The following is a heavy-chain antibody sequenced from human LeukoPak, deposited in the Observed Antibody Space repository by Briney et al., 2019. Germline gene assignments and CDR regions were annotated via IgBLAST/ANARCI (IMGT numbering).Heavy chain of an antibody. CDR2: ISAYNGNT. V-gene: IGHV1-18*01. CDR3: ARLGYDSSGYYYTNNWFDP. D-gene: IGHD3-22*01. J-gene: IGHJ5*02. Sequence: ASVKVSCKASSYTFTSYGISWVRQAPGQGLEWMGWISAYNGNTNYAQKLQGRVTMTTDTSTSTAYMELRSLRSDDTAVYYCARLGYDSSGYYYTNNWFDPWGQGTLVTVSS. CDR1: SYTFTSYG.